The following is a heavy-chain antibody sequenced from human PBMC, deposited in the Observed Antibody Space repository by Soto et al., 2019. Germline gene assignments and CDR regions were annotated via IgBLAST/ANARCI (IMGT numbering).Heavy chain of an antibody. CDR2: ISGSGGST. Sequence: GGSLRLSCAASGFTFSSYAMSWVRQAPGKGLEWVSAISGSGGSTYYADSVKGRFTISRDNSKNTLYLQMNSLRAEDTAVYYCAKARAYYYDFWSGYYTELDVWGKGTTVTVSS. J-gene: IGHJ6*04. CDR3: AKARAYYYDFWSGYYTELDV. CDR1: GFTFSSYA. V-gene: IGHV3-23*01. D-gene: IGHD3-3*01.